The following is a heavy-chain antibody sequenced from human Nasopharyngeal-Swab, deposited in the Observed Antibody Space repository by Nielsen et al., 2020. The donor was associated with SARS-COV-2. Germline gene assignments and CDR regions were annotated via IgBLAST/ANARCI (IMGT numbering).Heavy chain of an antibody. CDR1: GFTVSSNY. V-gene: IGHV3-66*01. Sequence: GESLKISCAASGFTVSSNYMSWVRQAPGKGLEWVSVIYSGGSTYYADSVKGRFTISRDNSKNTLYLQMNSLRAEDTAVYYCARDSSAVAGSYYYYGMDVWGQGTTVTVSS. CDR2: IYSGGST. CDR3: ARDSSAVAGSYYYYGMDV. J-gene: IGHJ6*02. D-gene: IGHD6-19*01.